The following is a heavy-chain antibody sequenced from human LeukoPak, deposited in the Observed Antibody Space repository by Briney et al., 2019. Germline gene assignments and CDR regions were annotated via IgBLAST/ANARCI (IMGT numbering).Heavy chain of an antibody. V-gene: IGHV1-18*04. CDR3: ASDLYFDY. Sequence: VASVKVSCKASGYTFTDHYMHWVRQAPGQGLEWMGWISAYNGNTNYAQKLQGRVTMTTDTSTSTAYMELRSLRSDDTAVYYCASDLYFDYWGQGTLVTVSS. CDR2: ISAYNGNT. J-gene: IGHJ4*02. CDR1: GYTFTDHY.